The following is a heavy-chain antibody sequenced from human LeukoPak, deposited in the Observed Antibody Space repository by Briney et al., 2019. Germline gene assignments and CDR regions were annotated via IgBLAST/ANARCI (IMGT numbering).Heavy chain of an antibody. J-gene: IGHJ4*02. V-gene: IGHV1-2*02. Sequence: GASVKVSCKAFGYTFTDYHMHWVRQAPGQGLEWMGWINPNSGDTNYAQKFQGRVTKTRDTTISTAYMELSRLRSDDTAVFYCATLMAHLDYWGQGTLVTVSS. D-gene: IGHD2-8*01. CDR1: GYTFTDYH. CDR2: INPNSGDT. CDR3: ATLMAHLDY.